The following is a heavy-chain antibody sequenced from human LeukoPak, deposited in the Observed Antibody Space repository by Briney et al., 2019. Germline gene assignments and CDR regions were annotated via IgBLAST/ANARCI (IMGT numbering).Heavy chain of an antibody. CDR2: IIPIFGTA. CDR1: GGTFSSYG. Sequence: SVKVSCKASGGTFSSYGISWVRQAPGQGLEWMGGIIPIFGTANYAQKFQGRVTITADESTSTAYMELSSLRSEDTAVYYCARDFFNYYGSGSYSIHGMDVWGQGITAIVSS. J-gene: IGHJ6*02. V-gene: IGHV1-69*13. D-gene: IGHD3-10*01. CDR3: ARDFFNYYGSGSYSIHGMDV.